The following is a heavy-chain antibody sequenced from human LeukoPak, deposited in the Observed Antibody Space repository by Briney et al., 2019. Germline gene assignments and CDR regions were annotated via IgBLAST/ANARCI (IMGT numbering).Heavy chain of an antibody. J-gene: IGHJ4*02. D-gene: IGHD2-2*01. V-gene: IGHV1-2*02. Sequence: GASVKVSCKASGYTFTGHYMHWVRQAPGQGLEWMGWINPNSGGTNYAQKFQGRVTMTRDTSISTAYMELSRLRSDDTAVYYCARAPHVVPAARGEDWGQGTLVTVSS. CDR1: GYTFTGHY. CDR3: ARAPHVVPAARGED. CDR2: INPNSGGT.